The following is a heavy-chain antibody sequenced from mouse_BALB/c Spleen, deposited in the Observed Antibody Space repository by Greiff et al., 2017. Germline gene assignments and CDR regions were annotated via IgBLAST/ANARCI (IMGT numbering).Heavy chain of an antibody. CDR1: GYTFTSYW. D-gene: IGHD1-1*01. Sequence: QVQLKESGAELVKPGASVKLSCKTSGYTFTSYWIQWVKQRPGQGLGWIGEIFPGTGTTYYNEKFKGKATLTIDTSSSTAYMQLSSLTSEDSAVYFCARDYYGSSYDAMDYWGQGTSVTVSS. V-gene: IGHV1S132*01. J-gene: IGHJ4*01. CDR3: ARDYYGSSYDAMDY. CDR2: IFPGTGTT.